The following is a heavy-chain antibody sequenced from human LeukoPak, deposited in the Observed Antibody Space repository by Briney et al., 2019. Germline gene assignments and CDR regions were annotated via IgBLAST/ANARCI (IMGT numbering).Heavy chain of an antibody. V-gene: IGHV3-7*01. CDR1: GFTFSSYW. CDR3: ARAPRGGYSGSNVDC. D-gene: IGHD1-26*01. J-gene: IGHJ4*02. Sequence: GGSLRLSCAASGFTFSSYWMSWVRQAPGKGLEWVAHIKEDGSEQRYVDSVKGRFTISRDSASLYLQMNSLRAEDTAVYYCARAPRGGYSGSNVDCWSQGTLVTVSS. CDR2: IKEDGSEQ.